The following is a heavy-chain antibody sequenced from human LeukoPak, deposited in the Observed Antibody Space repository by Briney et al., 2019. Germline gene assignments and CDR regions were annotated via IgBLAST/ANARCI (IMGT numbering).Heavy chain of an antibody. CDR3: AKDGGTYPYFLDV. CDR1: GFTVNNHF. J-gene: IGHJ6*03. CDR2: NDRSGNT. V-gene: IGHV3-53*01. Sequence: PGGSLRLSCVASGFTVNNHFMSWVRQAPGKGLEWVSLNDRSGNTYYADSVKGRFTISRDNSRDTLYLQMNSLRAEDTAIYICAKDGGTYPYFLDVWGKGTTVIVSS. D-gene: IGHD1-26*01.